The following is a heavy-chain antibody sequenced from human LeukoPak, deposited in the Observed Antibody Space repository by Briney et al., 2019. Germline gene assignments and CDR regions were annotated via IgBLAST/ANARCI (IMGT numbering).Heavy chain of an antibody. CDR3: AHRPETSGPRYAYDI. J-gene: IGHJ3*02. Sequence: SGPTLVKPTQTLTPTCTFSGFSLTTTGAAVGWIRQPPGKALEWLALISWNDNKRYSPSLKSRLTISKDTSKNQVVLTMTNMDPVDTATYYCAHRPETSGPRYAYDIWGQGTMVTVSS. V-gene: IGHV2-5*01. CDR1: GFSLTTTGAA. D-gene: IGHD5-12*01. CDR2: ISWNDNK.